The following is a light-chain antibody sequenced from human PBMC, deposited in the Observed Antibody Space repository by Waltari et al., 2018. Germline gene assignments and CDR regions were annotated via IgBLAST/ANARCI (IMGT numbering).Light chain of an antibody. J-gene: IGKJ2*03. CDR3: EQYNSAPYS. CDR1: QGISSW. Sequence: DIQMTQSPSSLSASVGDRVTITCRASQGISSWLAWYQQKQGKATKLLIYKASSLQSGVPSCFSGIVSETYFTLTISSLQPEDFATYYCEQYNSAPYSFGQGSKVEIK. CDR2: KAS. V-gene: IGKV1-12*01.